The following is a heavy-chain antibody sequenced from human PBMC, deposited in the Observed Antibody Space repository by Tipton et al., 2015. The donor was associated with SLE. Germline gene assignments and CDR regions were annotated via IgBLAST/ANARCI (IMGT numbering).Heavy chain of an antibody. D-gene: IGHD6-13*01. Sequence: TLSLTCAVYGGSISSYYWSWIRQPPGKGLEWIGYIYYSGSTNYNPSLKSRVTISVDTSKNQFSLKLSSVTAADTAVYYCATYSSSWTIDYWGQGTLVTVSS. CDR1: GGSISSYY. V-gene: IGHV4-59*01. CDR2: IYYSGST. J-gene: IGHJ4*02. CDR3: ATYSSSWTIDY.